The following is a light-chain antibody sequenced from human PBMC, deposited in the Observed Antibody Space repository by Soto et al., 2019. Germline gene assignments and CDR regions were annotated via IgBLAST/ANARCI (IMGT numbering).Light chain of an antibody. CDR3: SSFAGGGNPVL. CDR2: EVT. Sequence: QSALTQPPCASGSLGQSVTISCAGTSSDVGGYNYVSWHQQHPGKAPKVMIYEVTKRPPGVPDRFSGSKSGNTASLTVSGLQAEDEADYYCSSFAGGGNPVLLGGGTKLTV. J-gene: IGLJ2*01. V-gene: IGLV2-8*01. CDR1: SSDVGGYNY.